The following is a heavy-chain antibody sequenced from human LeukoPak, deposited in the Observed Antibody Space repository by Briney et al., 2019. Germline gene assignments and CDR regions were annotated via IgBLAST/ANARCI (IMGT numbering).Heavy chain of an antibody. D-gene: IGHD3-22*01. CDR1: GFTVSSNY. CDR3: ARHDSGYGPFDY. J-gene: IGHJ4*02. CDR2: IYSGGST. Sequence: GGSLRLSCVVSGFTVSSNYMSWVRQAPGKGLEWVSVIYSGGSTYYADSVKGRFTISKDNYENTVYLQMNILRAEDTAVYYCARHDSGYGPFDYWGQGTLVTVSS. V-gene: IGHV3-53*01.